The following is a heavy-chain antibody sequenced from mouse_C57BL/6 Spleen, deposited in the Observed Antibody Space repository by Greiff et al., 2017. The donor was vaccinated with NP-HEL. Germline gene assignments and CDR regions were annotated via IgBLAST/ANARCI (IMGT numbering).Heavy chain of an antibody. J-gene: IGHJ2*01. CDR3: ARSEGLLWDY. V-gene: IGHV1-76*01. CDR2: IYPGSGNT. CDR1: GYTFTDYY. Sequence: VQLQQSGAELVRPGASVKLSCKASGYTFTDYYINWVKQRPGQGLEWIARIYPGSGNTYYNEKFKGKATLTAEKSSSTAYMQLSSLTSEDSAVYFCARSEGLLWDYWGQGTTLTVSS. D-gene: IGHD2-1*01.